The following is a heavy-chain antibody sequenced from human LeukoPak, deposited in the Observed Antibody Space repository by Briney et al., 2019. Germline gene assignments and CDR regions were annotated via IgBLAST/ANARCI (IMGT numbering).Heavy chain of an antibody. CDR1: GGSISSYY. CDR2: IYYSGST. D-gene: IGHD3-10*01. V-gene: IGHV4-59*01. CDR3: ARSGYYGSGSYDY. Sequence: PLETLSLTCTVSGGSISSYYWSWIRQPPGKGLEWIGYIYYSGSTNYNPSLKSRVTISVDTSKNQFSLKLSSVTAADTAVYYCARSGYYGSGSYDYWGQGTLVTVSS. J-gene: IGHJ4*02.